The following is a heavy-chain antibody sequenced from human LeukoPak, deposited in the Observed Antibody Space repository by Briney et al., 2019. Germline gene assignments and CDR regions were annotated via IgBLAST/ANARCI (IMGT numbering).Heavy chain of an antibody. CDR2: ISNSGDSI. CDR1: GFTFNRYG. CDR3: GRGHWGLDY. D-gene: IGHD7-27*01. J-gene: IGHJ4*02. Sequence: GGSLRLSCAASGFTFNRYGMSWVRQAPGKGLEWVSFISNSGDSIYYADSVKGRFITSRDNAKSSLYLQMNSLRAEDTALYYCGRGHWGLDYWGQGALVTVSS. V-gene: IGHV3-21*05.